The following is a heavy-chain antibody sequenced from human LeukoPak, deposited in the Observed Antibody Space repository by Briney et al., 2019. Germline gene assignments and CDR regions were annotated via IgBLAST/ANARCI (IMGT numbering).Heavy chain of an antibody. CDR1: GYTFTSYG. J-gene: IGHJ4*02. Sequence: ASVKASCKASGYTFTSYGISWVRQAPGQGLEWMGWISAYNGNTNYAQKLQGRVTMTTDTSTSTAYMELRSLRSDDTAVYYCARILFGEYYFDYWGQGTLVTVSS. D-gene: IGHD3-10*01. V-gene: IGHV1-18*01. CDR3: ARILFGEYYFDY. CDR2: ISAYNGNT.